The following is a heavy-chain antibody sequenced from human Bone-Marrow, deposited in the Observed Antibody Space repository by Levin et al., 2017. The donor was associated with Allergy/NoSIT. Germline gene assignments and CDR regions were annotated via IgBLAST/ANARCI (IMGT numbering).Heavy chain of an antibody. CDR1: GFTFSNYW. CDR3: GRDLNWLLFDY. CDR2: IKYDGSTT. D-gene: IGHD3-9*01. V-gene: IGHV3-74*01. J-gene: IGHJ4*02. Sequence: GESLKISCAASGFTFSNYWMHWVRQAPGKGLVWVSRIKYDGSTTIYADSVRGRFTISRDNAKNTAYLQMNSLRDDDTAVYYCGRDLNWLLFDYWGQGTLVTVSS.